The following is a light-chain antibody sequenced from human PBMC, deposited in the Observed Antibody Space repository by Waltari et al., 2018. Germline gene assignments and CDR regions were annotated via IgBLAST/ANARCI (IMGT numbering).Light chain of an antibody. Sequence: EIVFTQSPGTRSLSSWEGATLSCRASQRVSRTLTFYQQKPSQAPSRLIYDASNRATGTPDRFSGSGSETDFSLTISRLEPEDFAVYYCQKYGTLPATFGQGTKVEVK. CDR3: QKYGTLPAT. J-gene: IGKJ1*01. CDR2: DAS. V-gene: IGKV3-20*01. CDR1: QRVSRT.